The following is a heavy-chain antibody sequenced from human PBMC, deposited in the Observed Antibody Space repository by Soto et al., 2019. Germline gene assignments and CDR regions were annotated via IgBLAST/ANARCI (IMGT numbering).Heavy chain of an antibody. J-gene: IGHJ4*02. CDR2: ITDSGGGT. CDR1: GFTFSNYA. D-gene: IGHD6-19*01. CDR3: TKDRQWLEVGL. Sequence: EVQLLESGGALVQPGGSLRLSCSASGFTFSNYAMSWVRQAPGKGLEWVSAITDSGGGTYYAGSVKGRFTVSRDNSKNSLYLEMDSLRVDETAVYYCTKDRQWLEVGLWGQGTLVTVSS. V-gene: IGHV3-23*01.